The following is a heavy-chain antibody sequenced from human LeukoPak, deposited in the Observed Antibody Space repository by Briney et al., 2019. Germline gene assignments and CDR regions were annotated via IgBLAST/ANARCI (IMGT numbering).Heavy chain of an antibody. D-gene: IGHD3-22*01. CDR2: IYYSGST. J-gene: IGHJ4*01. CDR1: GGSISSSTYY. CDR3: ARISWAYDSSGYVSY. Sequence: SETLSPTCTVSGGSISSSTYYGGWIRQPPGKGLEWIGNIYYSGSTYYNPSLKSRVTISVDTSKNQFSLKLSSVTAADTAVYYCARISWAYDSSGYVSYWGQGTLVTVSS. V-gene: IGHV4-39*07.